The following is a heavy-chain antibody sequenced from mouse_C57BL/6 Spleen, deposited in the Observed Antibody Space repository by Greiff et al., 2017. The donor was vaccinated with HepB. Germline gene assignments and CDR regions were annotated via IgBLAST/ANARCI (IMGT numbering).Heavy chain of an antibody. Sequence: QVQLQQSGTELVKPGASVKLSCKASGYTFTSYWMHWVKQRPGQGLEWIGNINPSNGGTNYNEKFKSKATLTVDKSSSTAYMQRSSLTSEDSAVYYCAKLGGRLPWYFDVWGTGTTVTGSS. V-gene: IGHV1-53*01. CDR1: GYTFTSYW. D-gene: IGHD2-2*01. CDR2: INPSNGGT. J-gene: IGHJ1*03. CDR3: AKLGGRLPWYFDV.